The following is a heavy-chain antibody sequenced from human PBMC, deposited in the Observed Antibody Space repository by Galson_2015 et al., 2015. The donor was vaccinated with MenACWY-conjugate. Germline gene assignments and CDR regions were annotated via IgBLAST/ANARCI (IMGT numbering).Heavy chain of an antibody. CDR3: ARENRIAFGGVIVGVYNWFDP. CDR2: IYDSGTT. D-gene: IGHD3-16*02. V-gene: IGHV4-61*02. Sequence: GLEWIGLIYDSGTTKYNPSLKGRVTISLDTSKNQVSLKLSSVTAADTAVYYCARENRIAFGGVIVGVYNWFDPWGQGTLVTVSS. J-gene: IGHJ5*02.